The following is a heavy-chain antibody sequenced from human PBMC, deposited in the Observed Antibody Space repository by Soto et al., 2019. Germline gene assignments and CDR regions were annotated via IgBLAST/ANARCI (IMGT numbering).Heavy chain of an antibody. V-gene: IGHV2-5*01. Sequence: QITLKESGPTLVKPTQTLTLTCTFSGFSLSTSGVGVGWIRQPPGKALEWLALIYWNDDKRYSPSLKSRLTITKDTSKNQVVLTMTNMDPVDTATYYCAHTPVGATSLSYFDYWGQGTLVTVSS. CDR2: IYWNDDK. J-gene: IGHJ4*02. CDR1: GFSLSTSGVG. CDR3: AHTPVGATSLSYFDY. D-gene: IGHD1-26*01.